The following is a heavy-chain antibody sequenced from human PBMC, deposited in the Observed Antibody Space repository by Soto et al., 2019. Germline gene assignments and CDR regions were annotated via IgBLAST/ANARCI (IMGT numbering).Heavy chain of an antibody. Sequence: GESLKISCQCSGYTFSNFWIGWVRQLPGKGLEWMGIIYPGDHETRYSPSFHGKVTISADKSINTAYLQWNSLEASDTAFYFCARSPRSSPYFDYWGQGALVTSPQ. V-gene: IGHV5-51*01. CDR3: ARSPRSSPYFDY. J-gene: IGHJ4*02. CDR1: GYTFSNFW. D-gene: IGHD6-13*01. CDR2: IYPGDHET.